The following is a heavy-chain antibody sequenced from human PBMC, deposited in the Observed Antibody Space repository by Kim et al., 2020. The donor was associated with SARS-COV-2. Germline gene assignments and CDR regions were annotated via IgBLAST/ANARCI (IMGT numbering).Heavy chain of an antibody. V-gene: IGHV1-69*13. CDR3: ARDDDILTGGYFDY. D-gene: IGHD3-9*01. CDR1: GGTFSSYA. J-gene: IGHJ4*02. Sequence: SVKVSCKASGGTFSSYAISWVRQAPGQGLEWMGVIIPIFGTANYAQKFQGRVTITADESTSTAYMELGSLRSEDTAVYYCARDDDILTGGYFDYWGQGTLVTVSS. CDR2: IIPIFGTA.